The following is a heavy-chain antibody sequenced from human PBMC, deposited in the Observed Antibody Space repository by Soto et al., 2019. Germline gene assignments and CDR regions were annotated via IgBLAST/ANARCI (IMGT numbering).Heavy chain of an antibody. V-gene: IGHV3-23*01. D-gene: IGHD3-3*01. Sequence: GGPLRLSCAAAGFMFRNYAMSWVRQPPGKGLEWVSGTSGSGDKTYYTASVKGRFTISRDNSKSMLHLQMNSLRAEDTAVYYCAADLAWLLGSRDDPPIMDVWGQGTTVTVSS. J-gene: IGHJ6*02. CDR1: GFMFRNYA. CDR3: AADLAWLLGSRDDPPIMDV. CDR2: TSGSGDKT.